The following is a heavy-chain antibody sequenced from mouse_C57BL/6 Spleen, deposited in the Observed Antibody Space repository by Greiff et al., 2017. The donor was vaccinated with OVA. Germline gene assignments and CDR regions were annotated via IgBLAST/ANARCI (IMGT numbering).Heavy chain of an antibody. CDR2: IDPSDSYT. CDR3: ARPLYDSYYSYYAMDY. J-gene: IGHJ4*01. D-gene: IGHD2-3*01. CDR1: GYTFTSYW. V-gene: IGHV1-69*01. Sequence: QVQLQQPGAELVMPGASVKLSCKASGYTFTSYWIHWVKQRPGQGLEWIGEIDPSDSYTNYNQKFKGKSTLTVDKSSNTAYMQLSSLTSEHSAVYYCARPLYDSYYSYYAMDYWGQGTSVTVSS.